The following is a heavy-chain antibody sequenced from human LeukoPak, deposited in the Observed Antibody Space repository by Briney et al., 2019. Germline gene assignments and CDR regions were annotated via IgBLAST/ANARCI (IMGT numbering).Heavy chain of an antibody. CDR2: INPNSGGT. J-gene: IGHJ5*02. CDR3: AREGYYDSSGYHP. CDR1: GYTFTRYY. Sequence: ASVQVSCKASGYTFTRYYMHWVRQAPGQGLEGMAWINPNSGGTNYAQKFQGRVTMTRDTSIGTAYMELSRLRSDDTAVYYCAREGYYDSSGYHPWGQGTLVTVSS. D-gene: IGHD3-22*01. V-gene: IGHV1-2*02.